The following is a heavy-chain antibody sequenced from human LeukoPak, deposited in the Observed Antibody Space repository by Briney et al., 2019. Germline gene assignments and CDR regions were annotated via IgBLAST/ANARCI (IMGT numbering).Heavy chain of an antibody. CDR3: ARVEAGYYYDSSGYYFDY. V-gene: IGHV4-34*01. J-gene: IGHJ4*02. CDR1: GGSFSGYY. D-gene: IGHD3-22*01. Sequence: SQTLSLTCAVYGGSFSGYYWSLIRQPPAKGLYLIGEINHSGSTNYNPSLKSRVTISVDTSKNQFSLKLSSVTAADTAVYYCARVEAGYYYDSSGYYFDYWGQGTLVTVSS. CDR2: INHSGST.